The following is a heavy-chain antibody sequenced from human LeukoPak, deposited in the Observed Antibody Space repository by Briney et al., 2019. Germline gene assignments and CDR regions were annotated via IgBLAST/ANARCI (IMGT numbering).Heavy chain of an antibody. CDR1: GGSISSGGYY. Sequence: AQALSLTCTASGGSISSGGYYWSWIRQHPGKGLEWIGYIYYSGTTYYSPSLKSRAIISVDTSKNQFSLRLTSVTAADTAVYYCARASYDYWSGYYEHVDYWGQGTLVTVSA. J-gene: IGHJ4*02. V-gene: IGHV4-31*03. CDR3: ARASYDYWSGYYEHVDY. CDR2: IYYSGTT. D-gene: IGHD3-3*01.